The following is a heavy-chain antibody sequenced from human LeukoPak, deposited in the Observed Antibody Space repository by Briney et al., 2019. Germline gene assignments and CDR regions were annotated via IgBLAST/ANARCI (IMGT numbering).Heavy chain of an antibody. CDR2: IYHSGST. CDR1: GYSISSGYY. J-gene: IGHJ4*02. Sequence: SETLSLTCTVSGYSISSGYYWGWIRQPPGKGLEWIGSIYHSGSTYYNPSLKSRVTISVDTSKNQFSLKLSSVTAADTAVYYCARCYYYDVYYFDYWGQGTLVTVSS. V-gene: IGHV4-38-2*02. D-gene: IGHD3-22*01. CDR3: ARCYYYDVYYFDY.